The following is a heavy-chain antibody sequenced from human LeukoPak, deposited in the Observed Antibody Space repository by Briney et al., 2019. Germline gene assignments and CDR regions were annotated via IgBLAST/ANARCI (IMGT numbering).Heavy chain of an antibody. Sequence: GGSLRLSCAASGFTFSSYNMNWVRQAPGKGLEWVSSITSSSNYIYYADSVKGRFTISRDNAKNSLYLQMNSLRAEDTGVYYCARDCWDYGSGSYCGIDYWGQGTLVTVSS. J-gene: IGHJ4*02. D-gene: IGHD3-10*01. CDR1: GFTFSSYN. CDR2: ITSSSNYI. CDR3: ARDCWDYGSGSYCGIDY. V-gene: IGHV3-21*03.